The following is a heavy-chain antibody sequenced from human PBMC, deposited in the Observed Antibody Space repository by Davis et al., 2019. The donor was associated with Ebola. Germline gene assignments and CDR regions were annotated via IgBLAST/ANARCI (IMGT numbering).Heavy chain of an antibody. CDR3: AREGWVYGSGSYYPTRYWYFDL. J-gene: IGHJ2*01. CDR2: IYYSGST. D-gene: IGHD3-10*01. V-gene: IGHV4-39*02. Sequence: MPSETLSLTCTVSGGSISSSSYYWGWIRQPPGKGLEWIGSIYYSGSTYYNPSLKSRVTISVDTSKNQFSLKLSSVTAADTAVYYCAREGWVYGSGSYYPTRYWYFDLWGRGTLVTVSS. CDR1: GGSISSSSYY.